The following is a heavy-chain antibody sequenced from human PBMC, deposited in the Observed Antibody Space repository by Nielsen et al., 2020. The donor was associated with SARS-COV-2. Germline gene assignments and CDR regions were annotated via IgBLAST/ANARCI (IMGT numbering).Heavy chain of an antibody. CDR2: IYPGDSDT. V-gene: IGHV5-51*01. CDR1: GYSFTSYW. D-gene: IGHD2-15*01. CDR3: ARRWWGGYFSGGSCSHFDY. Sequence: GESLKISCKGSGYSFTSYWIGWVRQMPGKGLEWMGIIYPGDSDTRYSPSFQGQVTISADKSISTAYLQWSSLKASDTAMYYCARRWWGGYFSGGSCSHFDYWGQGTLVTVSS. J-gene: IGHJ4*02.